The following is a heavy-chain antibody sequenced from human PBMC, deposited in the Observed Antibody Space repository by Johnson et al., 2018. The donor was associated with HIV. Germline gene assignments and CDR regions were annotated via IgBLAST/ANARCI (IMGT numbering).Heavy chain of an antibody. Sequence: EVHLVESGGGLVQPGRSLRLSCAASGFTFDDYAMHWVRQAPGKGLEWVSGISWNSGSIGYADSVKGRFTISRDNAKNSLYLQMNSLRAEDTAVYYCARASDSYCSADCYGDGFQISDQGTKVIVSS. D-gene: IGHD2-21*02. CDR2: ISWNSGSI. J-gene: IGHJ3*02. V-gene: IGHV3-9*01. CDR3: ARASDSYCSADCYGDGFQI. CDR1: GFTFDDYA.